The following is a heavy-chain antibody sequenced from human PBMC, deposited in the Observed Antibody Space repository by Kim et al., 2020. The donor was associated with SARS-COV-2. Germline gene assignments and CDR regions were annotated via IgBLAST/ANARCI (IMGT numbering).Heavy chain of an antibody. CDR2: ST. J-gene: IGHJ3*02. V-gene: IGHV4-59*01. CDR3: ARDWGGYALDI. Sequence: STTTHPAPKSRAPISVDKSKNQFALKLSSVTAADTAVYYCARDWGGYALDIWGQGTMVTVSS. D-gene: IGHD3-3*01.